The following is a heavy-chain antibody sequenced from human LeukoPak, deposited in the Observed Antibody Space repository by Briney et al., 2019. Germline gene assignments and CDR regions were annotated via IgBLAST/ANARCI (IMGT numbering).Heavy chain of an antibody. CDR2: IYYSGST. D-gene: IGHD6-13*01. CDR1: GGSISSSSYY. J-gene: IGHJ4*02. CDR3: ARLDIAAAGVDY. V-gene: IGHV4-39*01. Sequence: PSETLSLTCTVSGGSISSSSYYWGWIRQPPGTGLEWIGSIYYSGSTYYNPSLKSRVTISVDTSKNQFSLKLSSVTAADTAVYYCARLDIAAAGVDYWGQGTLVTVSS.